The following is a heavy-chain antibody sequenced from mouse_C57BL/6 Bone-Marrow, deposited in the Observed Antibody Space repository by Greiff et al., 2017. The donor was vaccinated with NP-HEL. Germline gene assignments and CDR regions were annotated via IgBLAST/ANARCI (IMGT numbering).Heavy chain of an antibody. V-gene: IGHV1-19*01. J-gene: IGHJ4*01. CDR3: ARSVLRNYAMDY. CDR1: GYTFTDYY. D-gene: IGHD1-1*01. Sequence: VQLQQSGPVLVQPGASVKMSCKASGYTFTDYYMNWVKQSHGKSLEWIGVINPYNGGTSYNQKFKGKATLTVDKSSSTAYMELNSLTSEDSAVYYCARSVLRNYAMDYWGQGTSVTVSS. CDR2: INPYNGGT.